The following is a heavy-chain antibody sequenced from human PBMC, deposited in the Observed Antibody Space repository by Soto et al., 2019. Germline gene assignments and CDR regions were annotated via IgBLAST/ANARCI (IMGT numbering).Heavy chain of an antibody. CDR3: AMVDLYVTPTPQDV. CDR1: GGTFGNYG. Sequence: ASVKVSCKASGGTFGNYGIAWVRQAPGQGLEWLGWISPYTGNTYYATKVQGRLTLTTDTSTSTAFMDLGSLTSADTAVYYCAMVDLYVTPTPQDVWGQGTTVTVSS. V-gene: IGHV1-18*01. D-gene: IGHD3-16*01. CDR2: ISPYTGNT. J-gene: IGHJ6*02.